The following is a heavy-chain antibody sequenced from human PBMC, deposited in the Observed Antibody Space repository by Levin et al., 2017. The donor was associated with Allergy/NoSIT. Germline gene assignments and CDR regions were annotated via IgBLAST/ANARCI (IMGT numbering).Heavy chain of an antibody. CDR2: VSFDGYTK. J-gene: IGHJ4*02. V-gene: IGHV3-30*18. D-gene: IGHD3-10*01. CDR3: AKEGPGNYYSAYFDS. Sequence: GGSLRLSCTASGFSLSSYGMQWVRQAPGKGLEWVAVVSFDGYTKYYADSVRGRFDISRDNSNNMVYLQMNSLRPEDTAVDYCAKEGPGNYYSAYFDSWGQGTLVTVSS. CDR1: GFSLSSYG.